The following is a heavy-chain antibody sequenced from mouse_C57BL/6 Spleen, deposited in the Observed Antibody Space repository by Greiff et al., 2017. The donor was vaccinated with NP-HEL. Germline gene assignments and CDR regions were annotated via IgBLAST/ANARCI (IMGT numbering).Heavy chain of an antibody. D-gene: IGHD3-1*01. CDR1: GYTFTSYW. CDR3: AREGGRADY. V-gene: IGHV1-64*01. CDR2: IHPNSGST. Sequence: QVQLQQPGAELVKPGASVKLSCKASGYTFTSYWMHWVKQRPGQGLEWIGMIHPNSGSTNYNEKFKSKATLTVDKSSSTAYMQLRSLTAEDSAVYYCAREGGRADYWGQGTSVTVSS. J-gene: IGHJ4*01.